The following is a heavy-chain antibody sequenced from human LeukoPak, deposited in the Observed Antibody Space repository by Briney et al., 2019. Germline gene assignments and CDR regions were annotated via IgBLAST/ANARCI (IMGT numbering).Heavy chain of an antibody. CDR2: INWNGGST. D-gene: IGHD6-19*01. J-gene: IGHJ4*02. V-gene: IGHV3-20*04. Sequence: EESLRLSCAASGFTFDDYGMSWVRQAPGKGLEWVSGINWNGGSTGYADSVKGRFTISRDNAKKSLYLQMNSLRSEDTALYYCARDRQWLDYYFDYWGQGTLVTVSS. CDR3: ARDRQWLDYYFDY. CDR1: GFTFDDYG.